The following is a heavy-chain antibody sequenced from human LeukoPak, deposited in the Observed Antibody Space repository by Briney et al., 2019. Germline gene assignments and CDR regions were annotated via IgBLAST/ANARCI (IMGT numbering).Heavy chain of an antibody. CDR1: GFTFDDYA. V-gene: IGHV3-9*01. CDR3: AKEGDSSSWVFDY. CDR2: ISWNSGSI. J-gene: IGHJ4*02. Sequence: PGRSLRLSCAASGFTFDDYAMHWVRQAPGKGLEWISGISWNSGSIGYADSVKGRFTISRDNAKNSLYLQMNSLRAEDTALYYCAKEGDSSSWVFDYWGQGTLVTVSS. D-gene: IGHD6-13*01.